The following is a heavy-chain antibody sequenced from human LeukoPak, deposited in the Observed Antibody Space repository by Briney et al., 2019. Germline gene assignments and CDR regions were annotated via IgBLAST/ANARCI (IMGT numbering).Heavy chain of an antibody. Sequence: GGSLRLSCAASGFTFSGSALHWVRQAPGKGLEWISYISGRGEAIFYADSVQGRFTISRDNAKNSIYLQMNGLTAEDTAVYYCARTYGSGSLDYGGQGTLVTVSS. CDR1: GFTFSGSA. CDR2: ISGRGEAI. CDR3: ARTYGSGSLDY. J-gene: IGHJ4*02. V-gene: IGHV3-48*01. D-gene: IGHD2-15*01.